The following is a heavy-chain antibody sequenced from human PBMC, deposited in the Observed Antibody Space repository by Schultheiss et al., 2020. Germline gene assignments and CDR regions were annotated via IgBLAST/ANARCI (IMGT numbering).Heavy chain of an antibody. CDR1: GYTFTGYY. D-gene: IGHD2-15*01. CDR3: ARGTCNGDRCYSFDQ. J-gene: IGHJ4*02. CDR2: INPNSGDT. V-gene: IGHV1-2*02. Sequence: ASVKVSCKASGYTFTGYYLHWVRQAPGQGLGWMGWINPNSGDTSSAQKFQGMVTMTRDTSISTAYMELSRLTSDDTAVYYCARGTCNGDRCYSFDQWGQGTLVTVSS.